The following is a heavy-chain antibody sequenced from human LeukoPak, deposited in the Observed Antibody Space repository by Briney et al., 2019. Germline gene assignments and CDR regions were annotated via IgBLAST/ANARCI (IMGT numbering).Heavy chain of an antibody. CDR2: IYYSGST. CDR1: GGSISSYY. Sequence: PSETLSLTCTVSGGSISSYYWSWIRQPPGKGLEWIGYIYYSGSTNYNPSLKSRVTISEDTSKNQFSLMLSSVTAADTAVYYCARESSGYSFDYWGQGTLVTVSS. D-gene: IGHD3-22*01. J-gene: IGHJ4*02. CDR3: ARESSGYSFDY. V-gene: IGHV4-59*01.